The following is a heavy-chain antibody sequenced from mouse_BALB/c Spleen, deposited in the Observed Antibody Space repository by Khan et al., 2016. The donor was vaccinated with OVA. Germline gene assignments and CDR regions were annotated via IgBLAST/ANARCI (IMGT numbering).Heavy chain of an antibody. D-gene: IGHD2-4*01. CDR1: GFSLHNYS. CDR3: ARRGYEYGRGALFAY. Sequence: QVQLKQSGPGLVQPSQSLSITCTVSGFSLHNYSVHWVRQSPGKGLEWLGVIWSAGSTDYNAAFISRLTICKANSRSHVFFKRNSLKPKDTDIYYCARRGYEYGRGALFAYWGQGTLVTVSA. J-gene: IGHJ3*01. V-gene: IGHV2-2*02. CDR2: IWSAGST.